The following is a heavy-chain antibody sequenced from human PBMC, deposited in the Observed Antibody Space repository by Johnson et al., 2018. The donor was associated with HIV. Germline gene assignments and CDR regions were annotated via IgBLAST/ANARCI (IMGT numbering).Heavy chain of an antibody. CDR1: GFTFSNYG. CDR3: AKARDATRQTDALDV. J-gene: IGHJ3*01. V-gene: IGHV3-33*06. CDR2: IWFDGSNQ. Sequence: QMQLVESGGGVVQPGRSLRLSCAASGFTFSNYGMDWVRQAPGKGLEWVAVIWFDGSNQFYADSVKGRFTISRDNSKNTLFREMNSLRAEDTAVYYCAKARDATRQTDALDVWGQGTMVTVSS.